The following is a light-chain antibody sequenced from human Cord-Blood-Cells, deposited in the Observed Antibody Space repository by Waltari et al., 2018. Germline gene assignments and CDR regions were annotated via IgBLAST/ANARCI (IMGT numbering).Light chain of an antibody. Sequence: DIQMTQSPSCLSASVGDRVTITCRASQSISSYLNWYQQKPGKATKLLIYAASSLQSGVPSRFSGSGYGTDFTLTISSLQPEDFATYYCQQSYSTPYSFGQGTKLEIK. J-gene: IGKJ2*03. CDR1: QSISSY. CDR2: AAS. CDR3: QQSYSTPYS. V-gene: IGKV1-39*01.